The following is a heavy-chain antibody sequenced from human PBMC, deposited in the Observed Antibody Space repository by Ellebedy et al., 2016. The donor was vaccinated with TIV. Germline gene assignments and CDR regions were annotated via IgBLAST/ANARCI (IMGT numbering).Heavy chain of an antibody. J-gene: IGHJ3*02. D-gene: IGHD3-10*01. CDR3: ARSGSGSWVEPFDI. V-gene: IGHV3-7*01. CDR2: VKQDGTEK. Sequence: GESLKISCEASGFTFTSYWMYWVRQAPGKGLEWVATVKQDGTEKFYVDSVKGRFTISRDNAQDSLYLKMNSLRDEDTAVYYCARSGSGSWVEPFDIWGQGTMVAVSS. CDR1: GFTFTSYW.